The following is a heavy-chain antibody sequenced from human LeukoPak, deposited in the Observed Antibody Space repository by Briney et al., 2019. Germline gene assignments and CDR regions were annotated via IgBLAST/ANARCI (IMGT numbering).Heavy chain of an antibody. CDR2: INPSGGGT. Sequence: ASVKVSCKASGYTFTSYYMHWVRQAPGQGLEWLGLINPSGGGTSYPQNFQGRVTMTRDMSTSTVYMELSRLRSDDTAVYYCARDFDWLFDAFDIWGQGTMVTVSS. D-gene: IGHD3-9*01. CDR1: GYTFTSYY. V-gene: IGHV1-46*01. J-gene: IGHJ3*02. CDR3: ARDFDWLFDAFDI.